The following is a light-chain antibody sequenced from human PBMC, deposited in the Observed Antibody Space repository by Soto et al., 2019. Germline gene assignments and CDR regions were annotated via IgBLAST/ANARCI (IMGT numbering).Light chain of an antibody. Sequence: EIVLTQSPGTLSLSPGEGATLSCRASQSVSSSYLAWYQQKPGQAPRLLIYGASGRATGIPDRFSGSGSGTDFTLTISRLEPEDFAVYYCQQCGSSPPTFGQGTKVEIK. J-gene: IGKJ1*01. V-gene: IGKV3-20*01. CDR3: QQCGSSPPT. CDR2: GAS. CDR1: QSVSSSY.